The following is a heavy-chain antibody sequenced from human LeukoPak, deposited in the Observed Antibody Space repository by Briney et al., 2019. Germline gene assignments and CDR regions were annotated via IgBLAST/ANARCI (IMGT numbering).Heavy chain of an antibody. J-gene: IGHJ5*02. CDR1: GYTFTSYD. Sequence: ASVKVSCKASGYTFTSYDINWVRQATGQGLEWMGWMNPNSGNTAYAQKFQGRVTMTRNTPISTAYMELTSLRSDDTAVYYCARDGSGTYYSFYNWFDPWGRGTLVTVSS. CDR3: ARDGSGTYYSFYNWFDP. V-gene: IGHV1-8*01. D-gene: IGHD3-10*01. CDR2: MNPNSGNT.